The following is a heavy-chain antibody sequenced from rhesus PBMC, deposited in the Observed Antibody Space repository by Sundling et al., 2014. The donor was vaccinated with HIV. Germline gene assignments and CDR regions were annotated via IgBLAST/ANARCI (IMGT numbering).Heavy chain of an antibody. J-gene: IGHJ6*01. CDR3: AKDSTGYSSGWYDYYGLDS. D-gene: IGHD6-31*01. Sequence: EVQLVESGGGLVQPGGSLRLSCAASGFTFSSYGMSWVRQAPGKGLEWISAISSGGGSTYYADSVKGRFTISRDNSKNTLSLQMNSLRAEDTAVYYCAKDSTGYSSGWYDYYGLDSWGQGVVVTVSS. CDR1: GFTFSSYG. CDR2: ISSGGGST. V-gene: IGHV3S42*01.